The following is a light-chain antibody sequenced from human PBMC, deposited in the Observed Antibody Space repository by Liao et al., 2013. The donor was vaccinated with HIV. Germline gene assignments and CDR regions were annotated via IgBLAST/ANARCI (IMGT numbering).Light chain of an antibody. J-gene: IGLJ3*02. V-gene: IGLV3-1*01. Sequence: SYELTQPPSVSVSPGQTASITCSGDKLGHKYVSWYQHKPGQSPVLVIYQDTKRPSGIPERFSGSNSGNTATLTISGTQAMDEADYYCQAWDSSTVVFGGGTKLTVL. CDR1: KLGHKY. CDR2: QDT. CDR3: QAWDSSTVV.